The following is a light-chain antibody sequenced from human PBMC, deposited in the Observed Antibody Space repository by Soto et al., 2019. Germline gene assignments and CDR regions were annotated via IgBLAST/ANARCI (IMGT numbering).Light chain of an antibody. J-gene: IGKJ1*01. CDR2: TAS. Sequence: EILLTQSPGTLSLSPGARATLSCRASQSISDNYLAWYQQKPGQAPSLLIHTASSRVTGIPERFSGSGSGTDFTLTISRLEPEDFAVYFCQQYGDSPRTFGQWTMVEVK. V-gene: IGKV3-20*01. CDR3: QQYGDSPRT. CDR1: QSISDNY.